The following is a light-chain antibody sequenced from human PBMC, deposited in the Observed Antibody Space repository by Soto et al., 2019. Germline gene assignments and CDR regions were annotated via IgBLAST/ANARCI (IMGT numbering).Light chain of an antibody. CDR1: QSVGSN. CDR3: HHYGSSPLT. J-gene: IGKJ5*01. Sequence: EIVMTQSPATLSVSPGERATLSCRASQSVGSNLAWYQQKPGQAPRLLVFGASSRVLGIPDRFSGSGSGTDFTLTISRLEPEDFAVYYCHHYGSSPLTFGQGTRLEIK. V-gene: IGKV3-20*01. CDR2: GAS.